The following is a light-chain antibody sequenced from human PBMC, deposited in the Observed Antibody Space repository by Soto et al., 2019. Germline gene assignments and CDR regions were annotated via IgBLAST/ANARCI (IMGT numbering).Light chain of an antibody. CDR1: QSVFNNN. CDR2: GAS. J-gene: IGKJ2*01. CDR3: QQYGGSRRT. Sequence: EIVLTQSPGTLSLSPGERATLSCRASQSVFNNNLAWYQQKPGQAPRLPMFGASSRATGIPDRFSGSGSGTDFTLTISGLEPVDFAIYHCQQYGGSRRTFGQGTKLEIK. V-gene: IGKV3-20*01.